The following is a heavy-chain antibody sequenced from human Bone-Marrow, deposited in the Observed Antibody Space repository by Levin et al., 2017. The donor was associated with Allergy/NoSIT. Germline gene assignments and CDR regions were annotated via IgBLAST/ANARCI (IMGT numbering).Heavy chain of an antibody. CDR1: GASVTTTNW. D-gene: IGHD1-14*01. CDR3: AREDTTTYDS. V-gene: IGHV4-4*02. J-gene: IGHJ4*02. CDR2: IYHTGGT. Sequence: PSETLSLTCSVSGASVTTTNWWAWLRRPPGKGLEWLGEIYHTGGTSYNPSVRSRVTMSIDKSKNQFFLKLGSVTAADTAIYYCAREDTTTYDSWGQGTLVTVSS.